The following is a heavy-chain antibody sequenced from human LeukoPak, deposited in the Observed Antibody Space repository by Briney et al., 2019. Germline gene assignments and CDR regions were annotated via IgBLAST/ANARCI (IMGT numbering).Heavy chain of an antibody. CDR3: ARGRYCSSTSCWVDY. Sequence: SETLSLTCAVYGGSFGGYYWSWIRQPPGKGLEWIGEINHSGSTNYNPSLKSRVTISVDTSKNQFSLKLSSVTAADTAVYYCARGRYCSSTSCWVDYWGQGTLVTVSS. D-gene: IGHD2-2*01. CDR1: GGSFGGYY. CDR2: INHSGST. J-gene: IGHJ4*02. V-gene: IGHV4-34*01.